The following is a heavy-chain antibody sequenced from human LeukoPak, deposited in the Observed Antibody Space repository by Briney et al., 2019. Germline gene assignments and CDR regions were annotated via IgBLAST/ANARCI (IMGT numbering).Heavy chain of an antibody. V-gene: IGHV3-23*01. D-gene: IGHD2-2*01. CDR1: GFTFSSYA. CDR2: ISGSGGST. Sequence: GGSLRLSCAASGFTFSSYAMSWVRQAPGKGLEWVSAISGSGGSTYYADSVKGRFTISRDNSKNTLYLQMNSLRAEDTAVYYCARGATDIVVVPAAEYWGQGTLVTVSS. CDR3: ARGATDIVVVPAAEY. J-gene: IGHJ4*02.